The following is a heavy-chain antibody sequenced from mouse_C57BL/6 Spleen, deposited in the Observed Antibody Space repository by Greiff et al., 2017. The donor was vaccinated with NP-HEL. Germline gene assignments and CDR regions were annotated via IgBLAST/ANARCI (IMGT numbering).Heavy chain of an antibody. Sequence: QVQLKQSGPGLVQPSQSLSITCTVSSFSLTSYGVHWVRQSPGKGLEWLGVIWSGGSTDYNAAFISRLSISKDNSKSQVFFKMNSLQADDTAIYYCVYYDYDGFAYWGQGTLVTVSA. V-gene: IGHV2-2*01. CDR2: IWSGGST. CDR1: SFSLTSYG. J-gene: IGHJ3*01. D-gene: IGHD2-4*01. CDR3: VYYDYDGFAY.